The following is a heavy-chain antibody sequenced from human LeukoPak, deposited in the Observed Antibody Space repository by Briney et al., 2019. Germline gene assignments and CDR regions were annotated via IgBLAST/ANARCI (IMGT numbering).Heavy chain of an antibody. V-gene: IGHV4-59*12. CDR3: AREGRLTIFGVVIPYNWFDP. J-gene: IGHJ5*02. CDR1: GGSSSSYY. Sequence: SETLSLTCTVSGGSSSSYYWSWIRQPPGKGLEWIGHIYYSGSTNYNPSLKSRVTMSVDTSKSQFSLKLSSVTAADTAVYYCAREGRLTIFGVVIPYNWFDPWGQGTLVTVSS. D-gene: IGHD3-3*01. CDR2: IYYSGST.